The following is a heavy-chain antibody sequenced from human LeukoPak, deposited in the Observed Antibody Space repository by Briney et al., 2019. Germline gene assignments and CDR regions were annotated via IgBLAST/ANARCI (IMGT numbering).Heavy chain of an antibody. CDR1: GGSISSSSYY. V-gene: IGHV4-39*01. D-gene: IGHD6-13*01. CDR2: IYYSGST. J-gene: IGHJ6*03. Sequence: SETLSLTCTVSGGSISSSSYYWGWIRQPPGKGLEWIGSIYYSGSTYYNPSLKSRVTISVDTSKNQFSLKLSSVTAADTAVYYCARRSSWYNYYYYYMDVWGKGNTVTVSS. CDR3: ARRSSWYNYYYYYMDV.